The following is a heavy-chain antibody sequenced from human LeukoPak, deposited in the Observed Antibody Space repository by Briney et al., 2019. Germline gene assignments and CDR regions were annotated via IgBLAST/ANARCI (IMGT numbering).Heavy chain of an antibody. CDR1: GGSFSGYY. CDR2: IYSDGKT. CDR3: ASHYCGTSSCYLYFDY. D-gene: IGHD2-2*01. Sequence: ETLSLTCAVYGGSFSGYYWSWVRQAPGKGLEWVSVIYSDGKTYYADSVKGRFIISRDNSKNTLSLQMNDLRAVDTALYYCASHYCGTSSCYLYFDYWGQGTLVTVSS. V-gene: IGHV3-53*01. J-gene: IGHJ4*02.